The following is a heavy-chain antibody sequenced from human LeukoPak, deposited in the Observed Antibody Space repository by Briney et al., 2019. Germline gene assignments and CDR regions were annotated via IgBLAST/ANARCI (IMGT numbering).Heavy chain of an antibody. CDR2: INWIGGST. CDR1: GFTFDDYG. V-gene: IGHV3-20*01. CDR3: ARSGAYSYDFDY. J-gene: IGHJ4*02. D-gene: IGHD5-18*01. Sequence: GGSLRLSCAASGFTFDDYGMSWVRQAPGKGLEWVSGINWIGGSTGYADSVKGRFTISRDNAKNSLYLQMNSLRAEDTALYHCARSGAYSYDFDYWGQGTLVTVSS.